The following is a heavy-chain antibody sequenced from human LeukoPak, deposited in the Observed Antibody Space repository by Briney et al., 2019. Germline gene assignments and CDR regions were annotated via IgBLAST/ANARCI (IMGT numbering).Heavy chain of an antibody. Sequence: GGSLRLSCAASGFTFDDYAMHWVRQAPGKGLEWVSGISWNSGSIGYADSVKGRFTISRDNAKNSLYLQMNSLRAEDTALYYCAKGLAAGGWLDPWGQGTLVTVSS. CDR2: ISWNSGSI. V-gene: IGHV3-9*01. D-gene: IGHD6-13*01. CDR3: AKGLAAGGWLDP. CDR1: GFTFDDYA. J-gene: IGHJ5*02.